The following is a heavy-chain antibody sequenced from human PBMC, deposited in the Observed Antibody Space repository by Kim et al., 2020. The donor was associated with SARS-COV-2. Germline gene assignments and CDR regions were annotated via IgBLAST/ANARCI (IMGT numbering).Heavy chain of an antibody. CDR1: GFTLRSYE. J-gene: IGHJ6*02. CDR2: ISSSGSTI. D-gene: IGHD2-2*01. CDR3: ARDYALVALVTVVHYGMDV. Sequence: GGSLRLSCAASGFTLRSYEMNWVRQAPGKGLEWVSYISSSGSTIFYAYSVKGRFTISRDNAKNSLYLQMNSLRAEDTAVYYCARDYALVALVTVVHYGMDVWGQGTTVTVSS. V-gene: IGHV3-48*03.